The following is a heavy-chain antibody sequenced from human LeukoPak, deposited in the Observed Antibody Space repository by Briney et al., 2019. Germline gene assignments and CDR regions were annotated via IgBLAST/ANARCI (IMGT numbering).Heavy chain of an antibody. CDR2: INHSGST. CDR1: GGSFSGYY. J-gene: IGHJ4*02. CDR3: ARGRIFGGGLGY. D-gene: IGHD3-10*02. Sequence: PSGTLSLTCAVYGGSFSGYYWSWIRQPPGKGLEWIGEINHSGSTNYNPPLKSRVTISVDTSKNQFSLKLSSVTAADTAVYYCARGRIFGGGLGYWGQGTLVTVSS. V-gene: IGHV4-34*01.